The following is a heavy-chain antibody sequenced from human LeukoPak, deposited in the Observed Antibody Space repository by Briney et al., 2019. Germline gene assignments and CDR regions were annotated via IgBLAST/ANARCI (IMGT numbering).Heavy chain of an antibody. Sequence: PGGSLRLSCAASGFTFDDYAMHWVRQAPGKGLEWVSGISWNSGSIGYADSVKGRFTISRDNAKNSLYLQMNSLRTEDTALYYCAKGLRYFDMGWFDPWGQGTLVTVSS. J-gene: IGHJ5*02. V-gene: IGHV3-9*01. CDR2: ISWNSGSI. CDR1: GFTFDDYA. D-gene: IGHD3-9*01. CDR3: AKGLRYFDMGWFDP.